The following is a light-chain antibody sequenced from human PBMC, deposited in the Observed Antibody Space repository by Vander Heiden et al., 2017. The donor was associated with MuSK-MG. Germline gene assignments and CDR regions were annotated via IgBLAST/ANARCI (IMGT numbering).Light chain of an antibody. V-gene: IGKV3-20*01. Sequence: DIVLTQSPRTLSLSPGERATLSCRASQSVSSSYLAWYQQKPGQAPRLLIYGASSRATGIPDRFSGSGSGTGFTLTISRLEPEDFAVYYCQQDGSSPPGYTFGQGTKLESK. J-gene: IGKJ2*01. CDR2: GAS. CDR3: QQDGSSPPGYT. CDR1: QSVSSSY.